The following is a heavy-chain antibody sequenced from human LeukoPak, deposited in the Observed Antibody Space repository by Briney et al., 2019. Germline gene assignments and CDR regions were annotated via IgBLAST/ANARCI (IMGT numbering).Heavy chain of an antibody. V-gene: IGHV4-59*01. J-gene: IGHJ4*02. Sequence: SETLSLTCTVSGGSFSTYYWSWIRQPPGKGLEWIGYIYYSGSTNYNPSLKSRVAISVDTSKNQFSLDLSSVTAADTAVYYCARVITVRGVIFDYWGQGTLVTVSS. CDR2: IYYSGST. CDR3: ARVITVRGVIFDY. D-gene: IGHD3-16*01. CDR1: GGSFSTYY.